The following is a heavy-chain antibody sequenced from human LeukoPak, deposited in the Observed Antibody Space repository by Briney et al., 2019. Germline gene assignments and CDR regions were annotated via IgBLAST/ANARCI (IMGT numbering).Heavy chain of an antibody. D-gene: IGHD3-10*01. Sequence: SETPSLTCTVSGGSISSYYWSWVRQPAGKGLEWIGRIYINGSTNYNPSLKSRVTISVDTSKNQFSLKLSSVTAADTAVYYCARTYYYGSGSTLGWFDPWGQGTLVTVSS. CDR3: ARTYYYGSGSTLGWFDP. CDR1: GGSISSYY. CDR2: IYINGST. J-gene: IGHJ5*02. V-gene: IGHV4-4*07.